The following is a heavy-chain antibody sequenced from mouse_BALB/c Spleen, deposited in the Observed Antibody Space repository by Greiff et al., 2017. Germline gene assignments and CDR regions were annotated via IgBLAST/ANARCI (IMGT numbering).Heavy chain of an antibody. J-gene: IGHJ3*01. CDR3: ARSDEYDAWFAY. Sequence: VQVVESGPELVKPGASVKISCKASGYAFSSSWMNWVKQRPGQGLEWIGRIYPGDGDTNYNGKFKGKATLTADKSSSTAYMQLSSLTSVDSAVYFCARSDEYDAWFAYWGQGTLVTVSA. V-gene: IGHV1-82*01. D-gene: IGHD2-4*01. CDR1: GYAFSSSW. CDR2: IYPGDGDT.